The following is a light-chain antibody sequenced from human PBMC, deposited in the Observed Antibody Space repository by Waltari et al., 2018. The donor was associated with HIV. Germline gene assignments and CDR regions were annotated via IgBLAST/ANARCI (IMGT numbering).Light chain of an antibody. CDR3: QQYHSYPYT. V-gene: IGKV1-16*02. Sequence: DIQMTQSPSSLSASVGDRISITCRASQDISNYLAWFQQKPGEAPKSLIFDASSLHSGVPSKFSGSGSGTDFTLTISSLQPEDFATYYCQQYHSYPYTFGQGTKLES. CDR2: DAS. J-gene: IGKJ2*01. CDR1: QDISNY.